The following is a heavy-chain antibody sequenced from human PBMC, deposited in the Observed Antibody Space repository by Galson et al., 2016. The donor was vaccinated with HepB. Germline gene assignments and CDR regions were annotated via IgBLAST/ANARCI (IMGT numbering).Heavy chain of an antibody. J-gene: IGHJ6*02. D-gene: IGHD2-8*01. Sequence: SLRLSCAASGFTFSDYYMSWIRQAPGKGLEWVSFITNTEVTIYYADSVKGRFTISRDNARNSLYLQMNSLRAADTAVYYCARHQRLRDAMDVWGQGTTVTVSS. CDR3: ARHQRLRDAMDV. V-gene: IGHV3-11*01. CDR1: GFTFSDYY. CDR2: ITNTEVTI.